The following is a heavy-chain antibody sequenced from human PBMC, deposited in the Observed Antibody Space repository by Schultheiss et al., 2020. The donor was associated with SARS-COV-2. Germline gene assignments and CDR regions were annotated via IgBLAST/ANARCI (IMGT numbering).Heavy chain of an antibody. CDR2: IYYSGST. Sequence: SETLSLTCTVSGGSISSYYWGWIRQPPGKGLEWIGYIYYSGSTYYNPSLKSRLTISVDTSKNQFSLKLSSVTAADTAVYYCARHHCQRCQLGNWGQGTLVTVSS. D-gene: IGHD4/OR15-4a*01. CDR1: GGSISSYY. V-gene: IGHV4-59*08. J-gene: IGHJ4*02. CDR3: ARHHCQRCQLGN.